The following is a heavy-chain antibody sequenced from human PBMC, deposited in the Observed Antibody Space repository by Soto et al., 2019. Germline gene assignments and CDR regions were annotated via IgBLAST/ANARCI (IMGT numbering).Heavy chain of an antibody. J-gene: IGHJ4*02. Sequence: PENRRVTYTVSGGSISAFYWSWIRQPPGKGLEWIGYIYYSGRTNYNPSLNSRVTISVDTSKNQFSLNLRSMSPADTAVYFCARVGGLAARTFDYWGPGTLVTGS. CDR3: ARVGGLAARTFDY. D-gene: IGHD6-6*01. V-gene: IGHV4-59*01. CDR1: GGSISAFY. CDR2: IYYSGRT.